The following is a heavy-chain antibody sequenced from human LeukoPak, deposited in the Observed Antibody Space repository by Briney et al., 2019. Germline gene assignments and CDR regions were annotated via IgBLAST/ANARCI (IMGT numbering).Heavy chain of an antibody. CDR3: ARVFRGYCTNGVCAFEAFDI. CDR1: GYTFTGYY. V-gene: IGHV1-2*06. Sequence: ASVKVSRKASGYTFTGYYMHWVRQAPGQGLEWMGRINPNSGGTNYAQKFQGRVTMTRDTSISTAYMELSRLRSDDTAVYYCARVFRGYCTNGVCAFEAFDIWGQGTMVTVSS. D-gene: IGHD2-8*01. CDR2: INPNSGGT. J-gene: IGHJ3*02.